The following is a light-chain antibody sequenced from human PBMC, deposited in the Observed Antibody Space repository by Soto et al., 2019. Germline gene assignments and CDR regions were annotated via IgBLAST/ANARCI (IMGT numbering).Light chain of an antibody. V-gene: IGKV3-15*01. CDR3: QQHANWPPLT. CDR1: QNVRDQ. J-gene: IGKJ4*01. CDR2: TAS. Sequence: EVVMTQSPATLSVSPGERATLSCRASQNVRDQLVWYQQRPGQAPRLLIHTASTRATGIPARFSGSGSGTECTLTISSLQSEDGAVYYCQQHANWPPLTFGGGTKVEIK.